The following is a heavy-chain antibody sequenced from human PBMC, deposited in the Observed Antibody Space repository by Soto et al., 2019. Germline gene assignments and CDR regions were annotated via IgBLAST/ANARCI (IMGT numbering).Heavy chain of an antibody. V-gene: IGHV4-59*08. Sequence: SETLSLTCTVSGGSICSYYWSWIRQPPGKGLEWIGYIYYSGSTNYNPSLKSRVTISVDTSKNQFSLKLSSVTAADTAVYYCARHPGGVEPYFDYWGQGTLVTVSS. J-gene: IGHJ4*02. CDR3: ARHPGGVEPYFDY. D-gene: IGHD3-16*01. CDR2: IYYSGST. CDR1: GGSICSYY.